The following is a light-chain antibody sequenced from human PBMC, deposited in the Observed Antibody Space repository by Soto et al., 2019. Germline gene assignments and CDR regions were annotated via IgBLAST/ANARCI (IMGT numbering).Light chain of an antibody. Sequence: IQLTQNQSSLSASVGDRVTITCRASQSISAWLAWYQQKAGKAPNLLIYKASRLESGIPSRFSGSGSETEFTLTISGLQPGDSATYYCQQYNSYSRTFGQGTKV. CDR2: KAS. J-gene: IGKJ1*01. CDR3: QQYNSYSRT. V-gene: IGKV1-5*03. CDR1: QSISAW.